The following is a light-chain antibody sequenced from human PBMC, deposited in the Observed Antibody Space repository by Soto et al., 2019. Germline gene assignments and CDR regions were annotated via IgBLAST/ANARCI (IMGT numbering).Light chain of an antibody. CDR2: LNSDGSH. J-gene: IGLJ2*01. Sequence: QPVLTQSPSASASLGASVKLTCPLSSGHSSYAIAWHQQQPEKGPRYLMRLNSDGSHSKGDGIPDRFSGSSSGAERYLTISSLQSEDEADYYCQTWGTGLYVVFGGGTKLTVV. V-gene: IGLV4-69*01. CDR3: QTWGTGLYVV. CDR1: SGHSSYA.